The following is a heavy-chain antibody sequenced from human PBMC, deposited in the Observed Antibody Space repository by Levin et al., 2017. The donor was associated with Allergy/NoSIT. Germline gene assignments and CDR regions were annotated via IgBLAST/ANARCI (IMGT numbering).Heavy chain of an antibody. V-gene: IGHV3-9*01. CDR2: ISWNSGSI. Sequence: SLKISCAASGFTFDDYAMHWVRQAPGKGLEWVSGISWNSGSIGYADSVKGRFTISRDNAKNSLYLQMNSLRAEDTALYYCAKGSGGGSSNWFDPWGQGTLVTVSS. CDR3: AKGSGGGSSNWFDP. CDR1: GFTFDDYA. J-gene: IGHJ5*02. D-gene: IGHD6-6*01.